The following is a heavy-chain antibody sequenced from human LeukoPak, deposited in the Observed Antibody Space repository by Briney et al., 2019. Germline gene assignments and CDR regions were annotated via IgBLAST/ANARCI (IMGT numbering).Heavy chain of an antibody. V-gene: IGHV3-23*01. CDR2: IIGGGGST. D-gene: IGHD3-9*01. CDR1: GFTFSIYG. J-gene: IGHJ4*02. Sequence: GGTLRLSCGASGFTFSIYGMSWVRQAPGKGLEWVSGIIGGGGSTYYADSVKGRFTISGDNSRNTLFLQMNSLRAEDTAVYYCARSGKIYFDWLLDYWGQGTLVTVSS. CDR3: ARSGKIYFDWLLDY.